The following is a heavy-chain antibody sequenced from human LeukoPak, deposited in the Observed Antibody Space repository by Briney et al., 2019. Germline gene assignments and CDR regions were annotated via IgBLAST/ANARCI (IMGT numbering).Heavy chain of an antibody. J-gene: IGHJ4*02. D-gene: IGHD3-22*01. CDR1: GYTFTSYY. CDR3: ARDRDLRYYDSSGYFDY. V-gene: IGHV1-46*01. CDR2: INPSGGST. Sequence: ASVRVSCKASGYTFTSYYMHWVRQAPGQGLEWMGIINPSGGSTSYARKFQGRVTMTRDTSTSTVYMELSSLRSEDTAVYYCARDRDLRYYDSSGYFDYWGQGTLVTVSS.